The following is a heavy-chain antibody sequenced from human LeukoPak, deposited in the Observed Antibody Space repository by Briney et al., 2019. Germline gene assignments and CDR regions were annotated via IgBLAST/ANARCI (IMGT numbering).Heavy chain of an antibody. CDR2: ISYDGSNK. Sequence: GGSLRLSCAASGFTFSSYAMHWVRQAPGKGLEWVAVISYDGSNKYYADSVKGRFTISRDNSKNTLYLQMNSLRAEDTAVYFCAKRGVVIRVILVGFHKEAYYFDSWAREPWSPSPQ. J-gene: IGHJ4*02. V-gene: IGHV3-30*07. CDR1: GFTFSSYA. D-gene: IGHD3-22*01. CDR3: AKRGVVIRVILVGFHKEAYYFDS.